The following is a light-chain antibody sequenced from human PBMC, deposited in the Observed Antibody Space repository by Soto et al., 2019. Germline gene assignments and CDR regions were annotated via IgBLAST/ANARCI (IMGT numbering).Light chain of an antibody. V-gene: IGKV3-20*01. J-gene: IGKJ5*01. CDR1: QSVSSD. CDR2: DAS. Sequence: EIVLTQSPVTLSLSPGERATLSCRASQSVSSDLAWYQQKPGQAPRLLIYDASNRATGIPARFSGSGSGTDFTLTISRLEPEDFAVYYCQVYGPSPPITFGQGTRLEIK. CDR3: QVYGPSPPIT.